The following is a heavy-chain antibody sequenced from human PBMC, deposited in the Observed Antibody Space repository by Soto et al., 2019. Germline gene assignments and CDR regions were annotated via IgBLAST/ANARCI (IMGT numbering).Heavy chain of an antibody. CDR2: IKQDGSEK. V-gene: IGHV3-7*04. CDR3: ARGDYHDSSGPFSDAFDT. Sequence: PGGSLRLSCAASGFTFSTHWMSWVRQAPGKGLEWVANIKQDGSEKWYVDSVKGRFTISRDNAKKSLYLQMNSLRVEDTAVYYCARGDYHDSSGPFSDAFDTWGQGTTVTVSS. D-gene: IGHD3-22*01. J-gene: IGHJ3*02. CDR1: GFTFSTHW.